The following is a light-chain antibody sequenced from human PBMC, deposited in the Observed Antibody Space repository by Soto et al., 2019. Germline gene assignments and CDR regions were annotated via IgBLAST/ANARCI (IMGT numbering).Light chain of an antibody. J-gene: IGLJ1*01. CDR1: SSDVGGYNY. Sequence: QSVLTQPASVSGSPGQSITISCTGTSSDVGGYNYVSWYQQHPGKAPKLMIYDVSNRPSGVSNRFSGSKSGNTVSLTISGLQAEDEADYYCNSFTSSTTPYVFGTGTKVT. CDR2: DVS. V-gene: IGLV2-14*01. CDR3: NSFTSSTTPYV.